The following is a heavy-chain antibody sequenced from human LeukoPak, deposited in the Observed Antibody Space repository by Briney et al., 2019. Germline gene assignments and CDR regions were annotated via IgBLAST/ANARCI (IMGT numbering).Heavy chain of an antibody. J-gene: IGHJ3*02. CDR3: ARDPTGYTDI. V-gene: IGHV4-59*01. CDR2: IYYSGST. Sequence: SETLSLTCTVSGGSISSYYWSWIRQPPGKGLEWIGYIYYSGSTNYNPSLKSRVTISVDTSKNQFSLKLSSVTAADTAVYYCARDPTGYTDIWGQGTMVTVSS. D-gene: IGHD6-13*01. CDR1: GGSISSYY.